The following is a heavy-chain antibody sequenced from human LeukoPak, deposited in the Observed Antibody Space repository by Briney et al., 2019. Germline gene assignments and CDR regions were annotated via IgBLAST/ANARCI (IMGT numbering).Heavy chain of an antibody. D-gene: IGHD6-19*01. J-gene: IGHJ6*03. V-gene: IGHV1-8*03. CDR2: MNPNSGNT. CDR3: ARTRSGWNYYYYYMDV. Sequence: ASVKVSCKASGYTSASYDINWVRQATGQGLEWMGWMNPNSGNTGYAQKFQGRVTITRNTSISTAYMELSSLISEDTAVYYCARTRSGWNYYYYYMDVWGKGTTVTVSS. CDR1: GYTSASYD.